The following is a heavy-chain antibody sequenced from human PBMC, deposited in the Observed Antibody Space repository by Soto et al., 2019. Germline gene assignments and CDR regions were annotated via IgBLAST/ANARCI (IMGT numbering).Heavy chain of an antibody. J-gene: IGHJ6*02. V-gene: IGHV3-15*07. Sequence: EVQLVESGGGLVKPGGSLRLSCAASGFTFNNAWMNWVRQAPGKGLEWVGSIKSKADGGTTDYAAPGKGRFTISRDDSKTTLYLQRNSLKTEDTAVYYCSGNPPLAPYCYYGMDVWGQGTTVTVSS. CDR1: GFTFNNAW. CDR3: SGNPPLAPYCYYGMDV. D-gene: IGHD5-12*01. CDR2: IKSKADGGTT.